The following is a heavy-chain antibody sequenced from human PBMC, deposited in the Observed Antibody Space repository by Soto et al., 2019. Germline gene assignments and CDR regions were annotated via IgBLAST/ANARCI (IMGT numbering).Heavy chain of an antibody. CDR2: ISGSGGST. J-gene: IGHJ5*02. Sequence: GGSLRLSCAASGFTFSSYAMSWVRQAPGKGLEWVSAISGSGGSTYYADSVKGRFTISRDNSKNTLYLQMNSLRAEDTAVYYCAKGRVGWELLGWFDPWGQGTLVTVSS. CDR3: AKGRVGWELLGWFDP. V-gene: IGHV3-23*01. D-gene: IGHD1-26*01. CDR1: GFTFSSYA.